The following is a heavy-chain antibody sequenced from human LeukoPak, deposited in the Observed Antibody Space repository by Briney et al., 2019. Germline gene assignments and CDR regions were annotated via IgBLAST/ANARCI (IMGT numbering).Heavy chain of an antibody. CDR3: ARGHGDRQYNWFDP. V-gene: IGHV4-59*01. CDR2: IYYSGST. D-gene: IGHD4-17*01. J-gene: IGHJ5*02. CDR1: GGSISSYY. Sequence: SETLSLTCTVSGGSISSYYWSWIRQPPGKGLEWIGHIYYSGSTNYNPSLKSRVTISVDTSKNQFSLKLSSVTAADTAVYYCARGHGDRQYNWFDPWGQGTLVTVSS.